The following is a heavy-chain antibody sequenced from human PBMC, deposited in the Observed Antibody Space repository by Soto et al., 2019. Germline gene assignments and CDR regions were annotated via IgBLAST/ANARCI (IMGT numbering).Heavy chain of an antibody. V-gene: IGHV4-31*03. CDR3: AREEGGTRGYYYIDV. J-gene: IGHJ6*03. CDR1: GGSVSSSGHY. Sequence: QVQLQESGPGLVRPSQTLSLTCSVSGGSVSSSGHYWSWIRQHPGKGLEWIGYIYYSGSTYYNPSLESRLTISLDMSKNEFSLKLSSVTAADTAVYYCAREEGGTRGYYYIDVWGKGTTVTVSS. CDR2: IYYSGST. D-gene: IGHD1-1*01.